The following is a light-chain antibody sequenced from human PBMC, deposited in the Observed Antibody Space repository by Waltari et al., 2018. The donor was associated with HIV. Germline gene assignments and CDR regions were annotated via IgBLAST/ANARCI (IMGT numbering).Light chain of an antibody. CDR3: SSYAGYSNFAV. J-gene: IGLJ2*01. CDR1: SSDVGACKI. Sequence: QSALTQPPSASGSPGQSVTISCTGTSSDVGACKIVSWDQQRSGPAPELIIYEVNQRPPGVPHRFFGSKSGNTASLTVSGLQAADEAEYFCSSYAGYSNFAVFGGGTKLTVL. CDR2: EVN. V-gene: IGLV2-8*01.